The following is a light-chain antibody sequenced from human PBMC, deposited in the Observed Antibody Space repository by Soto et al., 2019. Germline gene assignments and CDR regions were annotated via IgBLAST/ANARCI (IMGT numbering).Light chain of an antibody. J-gene: IGLJ1*01. CDR2: DVS. Sequence: QSALTQPASVSGSPGQSITISCTGTSSDVGGYNYVSWYQQHPGKAPKLMIYDVSNRPSGVSNRFSGSKSGNTASLTISGLQAEDEDDYYCSSYTSSSFYVFGTGTKLTVL. CDR3: SSYTSSSFYV. V-gene: IGLV2-14*01. CDR1: SSDVGGYNY.